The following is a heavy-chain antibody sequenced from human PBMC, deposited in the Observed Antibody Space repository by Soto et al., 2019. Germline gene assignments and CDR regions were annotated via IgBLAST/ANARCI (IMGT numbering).Heavy chain of an antibody. CDR3: ARTFDFWDRYSSFDS. J-gene: IGHJ4*02. V-gene: IGHV3-23*01. D-gene: IGHD3-3*01. Sequence: EVQLFQSGGGLVQPGGSLRLSCAGSGFRFRDYAMGWVRQAPGRGLEWVSFISDGGRSTYYADSVKGRFTISRDNSKNTLYLQLSSLRAEDTAVYFCARTFDFWDRYSSFDSWGQGTLVTVSS. CDR2: ISDGGRST. CDR1: GFRFRDYA.